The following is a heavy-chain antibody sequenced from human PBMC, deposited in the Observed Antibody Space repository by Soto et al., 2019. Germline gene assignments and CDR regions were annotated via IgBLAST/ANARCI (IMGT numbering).Heavy chain of an antibody. CDR2: ISSSGSTI. J-gene: IGHJ4*02. D-gene: IGHD3-10*01. CDR3: ARDQVAYGSGSYPFDY. Sequence: EVQLVESGGGLVQPGGSLRLSCAASGFTFSSYEMNWVRQAPGKGLEWVSYISSSGSTIYYADSVKGRFTISRDNAKNSQYLQMNSLRDEDTAVYYCARDQVAYGSGSYPFDYWGPGTLVTVCS. V-gene: IGHV3-48*03. CDR1: GFTFSSYE.